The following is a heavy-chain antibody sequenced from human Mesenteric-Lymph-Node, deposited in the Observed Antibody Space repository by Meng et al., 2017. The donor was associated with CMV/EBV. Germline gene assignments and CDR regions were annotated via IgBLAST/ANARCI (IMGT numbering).Heavy chain of an antibody. V-gene: IGHV3-20*04. CDR2: INWNGGST. CDR1: GGSFSGYY. Sequence: ETLSLTCAVYGGSFSGYYWSWIRQRPGKGLEWVSGINWNGGSTGYADSVKGRFTISRDNAKNSLYLQMNSLRAEDTAWYYCAKDISYGGNSFDYWGQGTLVTVSS. D-gene: IGHD4-23*01. J-gene: IGHJ4*02. CDR3: AKDISYGGNSFDY.